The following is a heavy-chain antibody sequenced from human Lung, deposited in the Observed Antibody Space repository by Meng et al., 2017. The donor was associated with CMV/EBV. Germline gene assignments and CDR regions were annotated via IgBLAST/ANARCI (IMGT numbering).Heavy chain of an antibody. Sequence: SXXVSXKASGGTFSSYAISWVRQAPGQGLEWMGGIIPIFGTANYAQKFQGRVTITTDESTSTAYMELSSLRSEDTGVYYCARGALLEWLWGWGYYYYGMEVGXQGNXVTVSS. J-gene: IGHJ6*02. CDR3: ARGALLEWLWGWGYYYYGMEV. CDR2: IIPIFGTA. CDR1: GGTFSSYA. V-gene: IGHV1-69*05. D-gene: IGHD3-3*01.